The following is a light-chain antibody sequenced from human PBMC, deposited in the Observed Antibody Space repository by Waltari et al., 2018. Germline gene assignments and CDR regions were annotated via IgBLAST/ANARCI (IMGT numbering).Light chain of an antibody. V-gene: IGLV2-14*01. J-gene: IGLJ3*02. CDR1: SSDVGGYNL. CDR3: TSYITTRGDWV. Sequence: QSALTQPASVSGSPGQSITISCTGTSSDVGGYNLVSWHQQHPGKAPKLIIYEVSNRASGVPTRFSGSKYGTTASLTISGRQAEDEADYYCTSYITTRGDWVFGGGTKLTVL. CDR2: EVS.